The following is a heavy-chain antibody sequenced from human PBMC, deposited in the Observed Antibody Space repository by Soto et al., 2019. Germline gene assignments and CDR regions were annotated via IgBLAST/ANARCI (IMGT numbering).Heavy chain of an antibody. Sequence: QVQLEESGGGVVQPGRSLRLSCKASGFAFSDYGMHWVRQAPGKGLEWVAIIFYDGSHKYYADSVKGRFTISRDNSRNTVELQMNSLRAEDTATYFCARRRSTVTTPWFYHGMDVWGRGTTVTVSS. CDR1: GFAFSDYG. D-gene: IGHD4-17*01. V-gene: IGHV3-33*01. CDR3: ARRRSTVTTPWFYHGMDV. CDR2: IFYDGSHK. J-gene: IGHJ6*02.